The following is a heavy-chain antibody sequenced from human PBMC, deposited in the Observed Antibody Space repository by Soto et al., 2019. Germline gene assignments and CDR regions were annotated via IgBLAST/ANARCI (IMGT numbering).Heavy chain of an antibody. Sequence: QVQLVQSGAEVKKPGASVKVSCKASGYTFTGFSMHWVRQAPGQGPEWMGVIKCSGGSTTYAQKFQRRFTMTRDTSTITIYRELSSMRFEDPAVYYCVRGGSLGSGSYYCAFDYWGQGTLVTVSS. CDR3: VRGGSLGSGSYYCAFDY. CDR2: IKCSGGST. D-gene: IGHD3-10*01. CDR1: GYTFTGFS. J-gene: IGHJ4*02. V-gene: IGHV1-46*03.